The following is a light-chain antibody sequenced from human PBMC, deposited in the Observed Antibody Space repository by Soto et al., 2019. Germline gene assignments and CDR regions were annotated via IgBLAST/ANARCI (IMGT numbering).Light chain of an antibody. CDR2: GNS. J-gene: IGLJ1*01. Sequence: QSVLPQPPSVSGAPGQRVTISCTESSSNIGAGYDVHWYQQLPGTAPKLLIYGNSNRPSGVPDRFSGSKSGTSASLAITGLQAEDEADYYCQSYDSSLSGYVFGTGTKVTVL. CDR1: SSNIGAGYD. V-gene: IGLV1-40*01. CDR3: QSYDSSLSGYV.